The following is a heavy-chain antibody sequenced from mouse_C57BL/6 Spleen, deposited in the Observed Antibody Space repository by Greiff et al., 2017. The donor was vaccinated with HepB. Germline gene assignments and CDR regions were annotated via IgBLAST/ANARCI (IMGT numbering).Heavy chain of an antibody. J-gene: IGHJ2*01. D-gene: IGHD2-3*01. CDR1: GYTFTSYW. V-gene: IGHV1-7*01. Sequence: VQLQQSGAELAKPGASVKLSCKASGYTFTSYWMHWVKQRPGQGLEWIGYINPSSGYTKYNQKFKDKATLTAGKSSSTAYMQLSSLTYEDSAVYYCARSLRWLLDYWGQGTTLTVSS. CDR2: INPSSGYT. CDR3: ARSLRWLLDY.